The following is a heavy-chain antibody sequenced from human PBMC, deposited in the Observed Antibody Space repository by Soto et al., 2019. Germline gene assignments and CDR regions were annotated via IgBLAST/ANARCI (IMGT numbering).Heavy chain of an antibody. D-gene: IGHD5-12*01. V-gene: IGHV4-4*02. J-gene: IGHJ4*02. CDR3: ARGGRWLFDY. CDR1: GGSISTDNW. Sequence: QVQLMESGPGLVKPSGTLSLTCAVSGGSISTDNWWSWVRQPRGKGLEWVGETYHSGNTNDNPSLKSRLTISIDKSKDQFALDVTFVTAADTAVYYCARGGRWLFDYWGQGALVTVSS. CDR2: TYHSGNT.